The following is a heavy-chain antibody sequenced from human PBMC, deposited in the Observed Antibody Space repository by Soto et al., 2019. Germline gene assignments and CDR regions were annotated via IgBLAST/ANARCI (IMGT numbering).Heavy chain of an antibody. V-gene: IGHV1-18*04. J-gene: IGHJ5*02. D-gene: IGHD3-22*01. CDR3: ARTGNYYDSSAMNWFDP. Sequence: XSVKVSFKASVYTFTSYGISWVRQAPGQGLEWMGWISAYNGNTNYAQKLQGRVTMTTDTSTSTAYMELRSLRSDDTAVHYCARTGNYYDSSAMNWFDPSGQGSLVTVSS. CDR1: VYTFTSYG. CDR2: ISAYNGNT.